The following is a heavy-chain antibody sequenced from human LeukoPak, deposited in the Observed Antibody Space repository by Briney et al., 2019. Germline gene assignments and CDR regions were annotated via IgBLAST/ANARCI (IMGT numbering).Heavy chain of an antibody. CDR1: GGSFSDYY. V-gene: IGHV4-34*01. CDR2: INRSGST. D-gene: IGHD1/OR15-1a*01. CDR3: ARGVYNWNIDVFDF. Sequence: SETLSLTCAVYGGSFSDYYWSWIRQPPGKGLEWIGEINRSGSTNYNPSLKSRVTISVDTSKNQFFLKLNSVTAADTAVYYCARGVYNWNIDVFDFWGQGTMVTVSS. J-gene: IGHJ3*01.